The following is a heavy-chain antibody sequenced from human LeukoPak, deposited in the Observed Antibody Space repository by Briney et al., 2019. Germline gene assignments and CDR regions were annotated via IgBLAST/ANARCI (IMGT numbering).Heavy chain of an antibody. CDR2: IIPILGIA. J-gene: IGHJ6*02. CDR3: AIEGPSKHPDYGMDV. CDR1: GGTFSSYA. Sequence: ASVKVSCKASGGTFSSYAISWVRQAPGQGLEWMGRIIPILGIANYAQKFQGRVTITADKSTSTAYMELSSLRSEDTAVYYCAIEGPSKHPDYGMDVWGQGTTVTVSS. D-gene: IGHD3-3*02. V-gene: IGHV1-69*04.